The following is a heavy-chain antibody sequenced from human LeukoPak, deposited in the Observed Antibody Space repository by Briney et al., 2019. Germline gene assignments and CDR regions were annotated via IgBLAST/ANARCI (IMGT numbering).Heavy chain of an antibody. J-gene: IGHJ4*02. CDR1: GGTFSSYA. Sequence: ASVKVSCKASGGTFSSYAISWVRQAPGQGLEWMGRIIPILGIANYAQKFQGRVTITADKSTNTAYMELRSLRPDDTAVYFCARDRLPLSIFRECDFWGQGTLVTVSS. V-gene: IGHV1-69*04. CDR2: IIPILGIA. D-gene: IGHD3-9*01. CDR3: ARDRLPLSIFRECDF.